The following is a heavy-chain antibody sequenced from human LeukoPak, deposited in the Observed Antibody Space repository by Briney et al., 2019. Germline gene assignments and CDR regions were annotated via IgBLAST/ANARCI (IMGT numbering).Heavy chain of an antibody. CDR2: INPNSGGT. CDR1: GYTFTGYY. CDR3: AREGDTHYDFWSGPFDP. V-gene: IGHV1-2*04. D-gene: IGHD3-3*01. J-gene: IGHJ5*02. Sequence: ASVKVSCKASGYTFTGYYMHWVRQAPGQGLEWMGRINPNSGGTNYAQKFQGWVTMTRDTSISTAYMELSRLRSDDTAVYYCAREGDTHYDFWSGPFDPWGQGTLVTVSS.